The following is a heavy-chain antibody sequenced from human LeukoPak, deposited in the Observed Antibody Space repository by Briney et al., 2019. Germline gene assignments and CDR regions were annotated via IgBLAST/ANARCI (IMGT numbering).Heavy chain of an antibody. Sequence: SETLSLTCTVSGDFMSSTRTNYYWSWIRQPPGKGLEWFGYMSHSGATNNNFNPSLTSRVTLSVDTSKRHLSLKLSSVAAADTAIYYCARDYWGSLDYWGQGILVTVSS. CDR2: MSHSGAT. CDR3: ARDYWGSLDY. CDR1: GDFMSSTRTNYY. J-gene: IGHJ4*02. D-gene: IGHD7-27*01. V-gene: IGHV4-61*03.